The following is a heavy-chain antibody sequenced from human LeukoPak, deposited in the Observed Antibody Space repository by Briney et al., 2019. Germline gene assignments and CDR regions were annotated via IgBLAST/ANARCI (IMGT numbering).Heavy chain of an antibody. CDR1: GGSISSYY. CDR3: ARDLTSGGRVWFDP. Sequence: PSETLSLTCTVSGGSISSYYWSWIRQPPGKGLEWIGYIYYSGSTNYNPSLKSRVTISVDPSKNQFSLKLSSVTAADTAVYYCARDLTSGGRVWFDPWGQGTLVTVSS. J-gene: IGHJ5*02. CDR2: IYYSGST. D-gene: IGHD3-16*01. V-gene: IGHV4-59*01.